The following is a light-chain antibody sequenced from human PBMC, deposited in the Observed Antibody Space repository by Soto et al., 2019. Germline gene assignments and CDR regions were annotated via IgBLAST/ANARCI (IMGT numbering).Light chain of an antibody. J-gene: IGKJ5*01. CDR2: GAS. CDR3: EQYGRAAIT. Sequence: ELTQAPGTLSFSTVGRAPRSCRASQSVSSSYLAWYQQKPGQAPRLLIYGASSRATGIPDRFSGSGSGTDFTLTISCREPEDVAVYYYEQYGRAAITSDQGTRLEIK. CDR1: QSVSSSY. V-gene: IGKV3-20*01.